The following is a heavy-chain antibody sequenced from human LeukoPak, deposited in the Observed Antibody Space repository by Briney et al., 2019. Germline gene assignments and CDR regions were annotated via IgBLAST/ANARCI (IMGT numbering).Heavy chain of an antibody. J-gene: IGHJ6*03. Sequence: SVKVSCKASGGTFSSYAISWVRQAPGQGLECMGGIIPIFGTANYAQKFQGRVTITTDESTSTAYMELSSLRSEDTAVYYCARNQWGSINYYYYMDVWGKGTTVTVSS. CDR1: GGTFSSYA. CDR2: IIPIFGTA. CDR3: ARNQWGSINYYYYMDV. V-gene: IGHV1-69*05. D-gene: IGHD1-14*01.